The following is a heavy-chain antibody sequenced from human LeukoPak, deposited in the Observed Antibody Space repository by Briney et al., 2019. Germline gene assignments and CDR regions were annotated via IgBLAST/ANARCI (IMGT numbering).Heavy chain of an antibody. CDR2: ISGSGDNT. D-gene: IGHD2-21*02. CDR1: GFTFSSYG. Sequence: PGGSLRLSCAASGFTFSSYGMSWVRQAPGKGLEWVSAISGSGDNTYYADSVKGRFTVSRDNSKNTLYVQMKSLRAEDTAVYYCAKDLVVVPGNVNYFDYWGQGTLVTVSS. J-gene: IGHJ4*02. CDR3: AKDLVVVPGNVNYFDY. V-gene: IGHV3-23*01.